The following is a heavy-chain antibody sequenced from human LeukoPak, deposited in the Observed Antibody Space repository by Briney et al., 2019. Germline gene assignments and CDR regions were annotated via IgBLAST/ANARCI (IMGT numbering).Heavy chain of an antibody. CDR1: GGSISSGGYY. V-gene: IGHV4-31*03. D-gene: IGHD3-3*01. CDR3: ARVPTILEWKVAGRGDYFDY. CDR2: IYYNGNP. J-gene: IGHJ4*02. Sequence: PSETLSLTCTVSGGSISSGGYYWSWIRQHPGKGLEWIGYIYYNGNPYYNPSLKSRVTLSVDTSKKQFSLKLSSVTAADTAVYYCARVPTILEWKVAGRGDYFDYWGQGTLVTVSS.